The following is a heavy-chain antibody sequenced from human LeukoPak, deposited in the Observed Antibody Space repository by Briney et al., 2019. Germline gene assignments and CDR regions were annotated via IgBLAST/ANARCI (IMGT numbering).Heavy chain of an antibody. CDR1: GYTFTSYA. CDR3: ARGSTSYYYYMDV. CDR2: INAGNGNT. D-gene: IGHD2-2*01. J-gene: IGHJ6*03. Sequence: GASVKVSCKASGYTFTSYAMHWVRQAPGQRHEWMGWINAGNGNTKYSQEFQGRVTITRDTSASTAYMELSSLRSEDMAVYYCARGSTSYYYYMDVWGKGTTVTVSS. V-gene: IGHV1-3*03.